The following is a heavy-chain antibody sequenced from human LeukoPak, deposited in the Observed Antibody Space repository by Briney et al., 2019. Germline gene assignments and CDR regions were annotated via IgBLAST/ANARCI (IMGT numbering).Heavy chain of an antibody. CDR2: IYSGGST. V-gene: IGHV3-53*01. CDR1: GITASSNY. CDR3: ARYVGVSGSYYY. Sequence: PGGSLRLSCAASGITASSNYMSWVRQAPGKGLEWVSVIYSGGSTYYADSVKGRFTISRDNSKDTLYLQMNSLRAEDTAVYYCARYVGVSGSYYYWGQGTLVTVSS. J-gene: IGHJ4*02. D-gene: IGHD1-26*01.